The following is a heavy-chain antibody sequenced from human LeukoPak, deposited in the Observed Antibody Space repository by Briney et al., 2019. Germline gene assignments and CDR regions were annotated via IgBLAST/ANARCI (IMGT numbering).Heavy chain of an antibody. CDR3: ATDGAYDYHDY. Sequence: ASVKVSCKASGYTFTGYYIHWVRQAPGQGLEWMGWINPKSGDTNYAQKVQGRVTMTRDTSISTVYMELSRLRSDDTAVYYCATDGAYDYHDYWGQGTLVTVSS. V-gene: IGHV1-2*02. D-gene: IGHD5-12*01. CDR1: GYTFTGYY. J-gene: IGHJ4*02. CDR2: INPKSGDT.